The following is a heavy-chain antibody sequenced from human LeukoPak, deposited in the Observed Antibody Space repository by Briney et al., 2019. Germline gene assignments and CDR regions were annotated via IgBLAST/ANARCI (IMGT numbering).Heavy chain of an antibody. V-gene: IGHV3-15*01. J-gene: IGHJ4*02. D-gene: IGHD3-10*01. CDR2: IKSKIDGGAA. CDR3: TREWYGELPY. CDR1: GFTFGGAW. Sequence: PGGSLRLSCAASGFTFGGAWMSWVRQAPGKGLEWVGRIKSKIDGGAAEYAAPVQGRFIISRDDSSDMLHLQMNTLKTEDTAVYYCTREWYGELPYWGQGTLVTVSS.